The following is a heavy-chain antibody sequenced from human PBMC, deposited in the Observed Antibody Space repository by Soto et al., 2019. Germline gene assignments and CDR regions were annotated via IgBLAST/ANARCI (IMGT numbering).Heavy chain of an antibody. D-gene: IGHD3-10*01. V-gene: IGHV4-38-2*01. CDR1: GHSISSGYY. J-gene: IGHJ4*02. CDR3: ARGDYYGSETYFDY. Sequence: SETLSLTCAVSGHSISSGYYWGWIRQPPGKGLEWIGRFYHSGSTYYNPSLKSRVTISVDTSKNQFSLKLSSVTAADTAVYYCARGDYYGSETYFDYWGQGNLVTVSS. CDR2: FYHSGST.